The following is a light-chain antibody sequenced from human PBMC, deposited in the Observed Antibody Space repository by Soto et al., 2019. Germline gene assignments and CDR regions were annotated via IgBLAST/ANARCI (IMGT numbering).Light chain of an antibody. Sequence: QSALTQPPSASGSPGQSVTISCTGTSSDVGGYNYVSWYQQHPGKAPKLMIYEVSKRPSGVPDRLSGSKSGNTASLTVSGLQAEDEADYYCSSYVGTNSYVFGNGTKVTVL. CDR2: EVS. CDR3: SSYVGTNSYV. V-gene: IGLV2-8*01. CDR1: SSDVGGYNY. J-gene: IGLJ1*01.